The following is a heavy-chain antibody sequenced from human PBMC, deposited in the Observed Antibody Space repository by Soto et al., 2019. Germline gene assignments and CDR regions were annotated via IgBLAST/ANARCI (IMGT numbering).Heavy chain of an antibody. CDR1: GYTFTNYG. J-gene: IGHJ4*02. CDR2: VSGYNRNT. V-gene: IGHV1-18*01. CDR3: ARERQWEALIY. Sequence: QAQLVQSGVEVKMPGASVKLACKASGYTFTNYGLTWVRQVPGQGLEWIGWVSGYNRNTNYAQKFEDRVIMTTDTSTSTAFMELRSLRPDDTGIYFCARERQWEALIYWGQGTLLTVSP. D-gene: IGHD1-26*01.